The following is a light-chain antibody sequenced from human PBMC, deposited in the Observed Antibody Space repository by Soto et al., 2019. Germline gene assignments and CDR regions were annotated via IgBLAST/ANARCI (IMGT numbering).Light chain of an antibody. CDR3: QPYDNLPPFT. CDR1: QDISNY. V-gene: IGKV1-33*01. J-gene: IGKJ3*01. Sequence: DIQMTQSPSSLSASVGDRVTITCQASQDISNYLDWYQQKPGKAPKLLIYDASNLETGVPSRFSGSGSGTDFTFTISSPQPEDIATYYCQPYDNLPPFTFGPGTKVDIK. CDR2: DAS.